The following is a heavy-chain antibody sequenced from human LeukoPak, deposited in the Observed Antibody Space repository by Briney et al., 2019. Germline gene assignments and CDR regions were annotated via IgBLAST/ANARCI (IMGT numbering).Heavy chain of an antibody. J-gene: IGHJ4*02. D-gene: IGHD3-10*01. CDR2: IRYDGSNK. CDR1: GFTFSSYG. CDR3: ARDLGSGSYWYYFDY. Sequence: GGSLRFSCAASGFTFSSYGMHWVRQAPGKGLEWVAFIRYDGSNKYYADSVKGRFTISRDNSKNTLYLQMNSLRAEDTAVYYCARDLGSGSYWYYFDYWGQGTLVTVSS. V-gene: IGHV3-30*02.